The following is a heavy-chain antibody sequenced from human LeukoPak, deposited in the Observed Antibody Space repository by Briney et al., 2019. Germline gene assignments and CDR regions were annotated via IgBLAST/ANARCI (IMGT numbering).Heavy chain of an antibody. J-gene: IGHJ4*02. Sequence: SETLSLTCTVSGGSISSSSYYWGWIRQPPGKGLEWIGSIYYSGSTYYNPSLKSRVTISVDTSKNQFSLKLSSVTAADTAAYYCERLVYDFWSGYLGHYFDYWGQGTLVTVSS. CDR3: ERLVYDFWSGYLGHYFDY. CDR1: GGSISSSSYY. D-gene: IGHD3-3*01. V-gene: IGHV4-39*01. CDR2: IYYSGST.